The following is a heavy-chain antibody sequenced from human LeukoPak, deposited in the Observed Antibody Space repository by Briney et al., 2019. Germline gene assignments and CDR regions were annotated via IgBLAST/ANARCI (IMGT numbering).Heavy chain of an antibody. CDR1: GFTFSNAW. J-gene: IGHJ4*02. V-gene: IGHV3-15*01. CDR2: IKSKTDGGTT. D-gene: IGHD3-22*01. CDR3: TTEHTYYYDSSGDHYSY. Sequence: GGSLRLSCAASGFTFSNAWMSGVRQAPGKGLEWVGRIKSKTDGGTTDYAAPVKGRFTISRDDSKNTLYLQMNSLKTEDTAVYYCTTEHTYYYDSSGDHYSYWGQGTLVTVSS.